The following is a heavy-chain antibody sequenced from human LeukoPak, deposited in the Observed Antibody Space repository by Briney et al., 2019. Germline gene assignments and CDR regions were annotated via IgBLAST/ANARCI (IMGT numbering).Heavy chain of an antibody. CDR3: ARGRWRQLVNPADY. CDR2: ISAYNGNT. Sequence: ASVKVSCKASGYTFTSYGISWVRQAPGQGLEWMGWISAYNGNTNYAQKFQGRVTITADKSTSTAYMELSSLRSEDTAVYYCARGRWRQLVNPADYWGQGTLVTVSS. J-gene: IGHJ4*02. V-gene: IGHV1-18*01. CDR1: GYTFTSYG. D-gene: IGHD6-13*01.